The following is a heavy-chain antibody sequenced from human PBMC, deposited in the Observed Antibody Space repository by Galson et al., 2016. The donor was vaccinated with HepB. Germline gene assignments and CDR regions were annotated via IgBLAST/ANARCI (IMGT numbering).Heavy chain of an antibody. CDR1: GFTFSSYV. D-gene: IGHD6-19*01. CDR2: VWPDGGSK. V-gene: IGHV3-33*01. J-gene: IGHJ5*02. Sequence: SLRLSCAASGFTFSSYVMHWVRQAPGKGLEWVAVVWPDGGSKYYGDSVKGRFTISRDNSKNTLYLQMYSLRAEDTAVYYCARIATDYTNGWTEWFDPWGQGTLVTVSS. CDR3: ARIATDYTNGWTEWFDP.